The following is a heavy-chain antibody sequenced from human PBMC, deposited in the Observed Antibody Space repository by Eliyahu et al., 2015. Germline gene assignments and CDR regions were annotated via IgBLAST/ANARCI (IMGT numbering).Heavy chain of an antibody. V-gene: IGHV2-5*02. CDR2: IYWDXDK. J-gene: IGHJ5*02. D-gene: IGHD3-9*01. CDR1: GFSLSTSGVX. Sequence: QITLKESGPTLVKPTQTLTLTCTFSGFSLSTSGVXVGWIRQPPGKAXEWLALIYWDXDKRYSPSLKSRLTITKDTSKNQVVLTMTNMDPVDTATYYCAHSTGEIPIEWELRYFDWFLHWGQGTLVTVSS. CDR3: AHSTGEIPIEWELRYFDWFLH.